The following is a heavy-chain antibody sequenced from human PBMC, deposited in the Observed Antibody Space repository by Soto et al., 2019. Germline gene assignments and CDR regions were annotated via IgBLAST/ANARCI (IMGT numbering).Heavy chain of an antibody. J-gene: IGHJ3*02. Sequence: EVQLVESGGGLVQPGGSLRLSCAASGFTFSSFWMSWVRQAPGKGLEWVAKIKHDGSEKFYVNSVEGRFTISRDSTKNSLYLQMNSLRAADTAVYYCARDGTDDAFDIWGLGTMVTVSS. CDR1: GFTFSSFW. CDR3: ARDGTDDAFDI. V-gene: IGHV3-7*03. CDR2: IKHDGSEK.